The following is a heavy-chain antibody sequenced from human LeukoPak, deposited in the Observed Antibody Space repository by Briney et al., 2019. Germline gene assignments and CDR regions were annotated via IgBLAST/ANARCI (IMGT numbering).Heavy chain of an antibody. J-gene: IGHJ4*01. CDR1: GFYFRNAW. CDR2: IKSNPDGGTT. D-gene: IGHD2-21*02. CDR3: STVFDSVTY. V-gene: IGHV3-15*01. Sequence: GGSLRLSCAASGFYFRNAWMDWVRQAPGKGLEWIGRIKSNPDGGTTDYAASVKGRITVSRDDSQNTLFLRMNSLKIEDTAVFYCSTVFDSVTYWGRGALVTVSS.